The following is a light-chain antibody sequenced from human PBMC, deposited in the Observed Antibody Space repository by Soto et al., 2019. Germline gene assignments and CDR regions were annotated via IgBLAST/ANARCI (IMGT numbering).Light chain of an antibody. Sequence: DIQLSQSPSSLSASVGDRVTITCLSSQSISNFLNWYQQKPGQAPKLLISSASNVQSGVPSRFSGRGSGTEFTLTISGLQPEDSASYCCQQSYNFPRTFGQGTKVDIK. CDR1: QSISNF. CDR2: SAS. J-gene: IGKJ1*01. V-gene: IGKV1-39*01. CDR3: QQSYNFPRT.